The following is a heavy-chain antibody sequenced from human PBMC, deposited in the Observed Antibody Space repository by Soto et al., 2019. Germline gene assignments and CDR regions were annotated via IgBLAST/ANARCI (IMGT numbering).Heavy chain of an antibody. CDR1: GYTFTSYG. CDR3: ARGRYGDY. Sequence: QVHLVQSGAEVKKPGASVKVSCKGSGYTFTSYGITWVRQAPGQGLEWMGWISAHNGNTNYAQKLQGRVTVTTDTATRTAYIELRSMKPADPAVYYCARGRYGDYWGQGALVTVSS. V-gene: IGHV1-18*01. CDR2: ISAHNGNT. J-gene: IGHJ4*02. D-gene: IGHD1-1*01.